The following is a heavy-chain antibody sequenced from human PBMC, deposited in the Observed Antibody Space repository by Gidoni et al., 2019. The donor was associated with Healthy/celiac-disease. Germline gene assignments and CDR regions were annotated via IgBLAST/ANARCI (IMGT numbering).Heavy chain of an antibody. CDR3: ATVYGDPIFDY. D-gene: IGHD4-17*01. J-gene: IGHJ4*02. CDR1: GCTFSSYG. Sequence: QVQLVESGGGVVQPGRSMRLSCAASGCTFSSYGMHWVRQAPGKGLEWVAVISYDGSNKYYADSVKGRFTISRDNSKNTLYLQMNSLRAEDTAVYYCATVYGDPIFDYWGQGTLVTVSS. CDR2: ISYDGSNK. V-gene: IGHV3-30*03.